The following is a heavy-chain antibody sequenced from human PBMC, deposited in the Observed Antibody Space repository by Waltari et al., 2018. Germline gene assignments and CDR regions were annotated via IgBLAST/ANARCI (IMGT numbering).Heavy chain of an antibody. CDR2: VSYSGTT. V-gene: IGHV4-39*01. CDR3: ATYIGASVGTAAFDV. D-gene: IGHD5-12*01. CDR1: GVPITSNRHY. J-gene: IGHJ3*01. Sequence: QLQLQESGPRLVRPSETLSLICRVSGVPITSNRHYLAWSRQSPGQGLEWIGTVSYSGTTYISPSLKSRVSVSRDTSKNQVSLILGSVTAADMAVYYCATYIGASVGTAAFDVWGQGTMVTVSS.